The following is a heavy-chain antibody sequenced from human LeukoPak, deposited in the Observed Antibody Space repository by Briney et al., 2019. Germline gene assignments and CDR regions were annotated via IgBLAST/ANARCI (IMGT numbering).Heavy chain of an antibody. Sequence: SETLSLTCTVSGGSISSYYWSWIRQPPGKGLEWIGYIYHSGTTYYNPSLKSRATISVDRSKNQFSLKLSSVTAAATAVFYCARGVSVAGSLQHWGQGTLVTVSS. J-gene: IGHJ1*01. CDR1: GGSISSYY. CDR2: IYHSGTT. D-gene: IGHD6-19*01. V-gene: IGHV4-59*12. CDR3: ARGVSVAGSLQH.